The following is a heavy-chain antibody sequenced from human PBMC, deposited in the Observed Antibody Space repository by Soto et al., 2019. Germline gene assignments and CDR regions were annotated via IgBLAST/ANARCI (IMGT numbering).Heavy chain of an antibody. Sequence: GGSLRLSCAASGFTFSNYDMHWVRQAPGEGLEWVSGIGAASDTYYADSVKGRFTISRDNAKNSLYLQMNSLRAEDTAVYYCARDSCVGSSWYRQVDYWGQGTLVTVSS. CDR3: ARDSCVGSSWYRQVDY. CDR1: GFTFSNYD. CDR2: IGAASDT. J-gene: IGHJ4*02. V-gene: IGHV3-13*01. D-gene: IGHD6-13*01.